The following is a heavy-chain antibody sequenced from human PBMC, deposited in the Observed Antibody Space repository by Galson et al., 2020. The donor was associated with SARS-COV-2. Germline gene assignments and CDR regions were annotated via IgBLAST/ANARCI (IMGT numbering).Heavy chain of an antibody. Sequence: SETLSLTCTVSGGSISTSSYSWGWIRQPPGKGLEWIGSIYYSGTTYYNPSLKSQVTMSVDASMNQFSLKLSSVTAADTAVFYCARGVYSSASFDYWGQGTLVTVSS. J-gene: IGHJ4*02. CDR3: ARGVYSSASFDY. D-gene: IGHD6-25*01. V-gene: IGHV4-39*07. CDR2: IYYSGTT. CDR1: GGSISTSSYS.